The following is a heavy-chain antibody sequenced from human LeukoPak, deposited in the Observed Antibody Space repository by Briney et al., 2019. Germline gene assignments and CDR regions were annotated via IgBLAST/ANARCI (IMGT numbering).Heavy chain of an antibody. J-gene: IGHJ3*02. CDR1: GDSININNYY. CDR3: ARHRLEGDTFDI. Sequence: SETLSLTCTVSGDSININNYYWGWIRQPPGKGLGWIGSIYYTGSTYYTPSLKSGVTISIDTSENLFSLNLSSVTAADTAVYYCARHRLEGDTFDIWGQGTMVTVSS. CDR2: IYYTGST. D-gene: IGHD3-3*01. V-gene: IGHV4-39*01.